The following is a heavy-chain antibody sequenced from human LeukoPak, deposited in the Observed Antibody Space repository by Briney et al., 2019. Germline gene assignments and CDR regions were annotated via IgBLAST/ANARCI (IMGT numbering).Heavy chain of an antibody. D-gene: IGHD6-6*01. J-gene: IGHJ3*02. Sequence: ASVNVSCKASGYTFTSYYMHWVRQAPGQGLEWMGIINPSGGSTSYAQKFQGRVTMTRDTSTSTVYMELSRLRSDDTAVYYCARSDAARPGHDAFDIWGQGTMVTVSS. CDR2: INPSGGST. CDR3: ARSDAARPGHDAFDI. CDR1: GYTFTSYY. V-gene: IGHV1-46*01.